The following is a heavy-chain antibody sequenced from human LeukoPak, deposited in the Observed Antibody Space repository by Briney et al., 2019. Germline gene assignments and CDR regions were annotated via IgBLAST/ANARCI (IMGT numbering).Heavy chain of an antibody. J-gene: IGHJ4*02. CDR3: ARDEGYCSSTSCYTGDY. Sequence: GGSLRLSCSASGFTFSSYSMNWVRQAPGKGLEWVSSISSSSSYIYYADSVKGRFTISRDNAKNSLYLQMNSLRAEDTAVYYCARDEGYCSSTSCYTGDYWGQGTLVTVSS. D-gene: IGHD2-2*02. CDR1: GFTFSSYS. CDR2: ISSSSSYI. V-gene: IGHV3-21*01.